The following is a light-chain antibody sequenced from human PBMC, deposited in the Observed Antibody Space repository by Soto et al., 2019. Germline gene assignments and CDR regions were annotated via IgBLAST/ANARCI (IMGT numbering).Light chain of an antibody. J-gene: IGLJ1*01. Sequence: QSVLTQPPSVSGTPGQRVSISCSGSTSNIGINTVNWYQQLPGTAPKLLIYSNTQRPSGVPERFSGSKSGSTASLTVSGLQADDEAEYYCASYAGTKLFVFGSGTKLTVL. CDR2: SNT. V-gene: IGLV1-44*01. CDR3: ASYAGTKLFV. CDR1: TSNIGINT.